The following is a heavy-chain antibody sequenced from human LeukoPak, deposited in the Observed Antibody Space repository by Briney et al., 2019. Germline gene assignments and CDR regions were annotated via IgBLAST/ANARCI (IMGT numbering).Heavy chain of an antibody. CDR3: ARDLSATARAYDY. J-gene: IGHJ4*02. V-gene: IGHV3-21*01. CDR2: IAISGTYI. CDR1: GFILSDYN. D-gene: IGHD1-26*01. Sequence: GGSLRLSCAASGFILSDYNMNWVRQASGKGLEWVSFIAISGTYITYADSVKGRFTISRDNAKNSLYLQMNTLRAEDTAVYYCARDLSATARAYDYWGQGTLVTVSS.